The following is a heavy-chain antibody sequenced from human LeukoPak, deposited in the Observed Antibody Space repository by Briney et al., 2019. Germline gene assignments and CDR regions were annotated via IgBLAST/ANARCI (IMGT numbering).Heavy chain of an antibody. CDR2: INHSGST. V-gene: IGHV4-34*01. CDR1: GESFTGYY. Sequence: PSETLSLTCAVYGESFTGYYWSWIRQPPGKGLEWIGEINHSGSTNYSPSLKSRVTISADTSKNQFSLKLSSVTAADTAVYYCARSQWLVALDYWAQGTLVTVSS. D-gene: IGHD6-19*01. CDR3: ARSQWLVALDY. J-gene: IGHJ4*02.